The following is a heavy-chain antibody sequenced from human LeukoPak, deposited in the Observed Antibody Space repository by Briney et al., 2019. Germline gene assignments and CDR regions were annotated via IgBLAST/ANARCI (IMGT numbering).Heavy chain of an antibody. J-gene: IGHJ4*02. CDR3: AKGSATTVVTIDY. V-gene: IGHV3-30*18. CDR2: ISPDGSDK. D-gene: IGHD4-23*01. CDR1: GFTFSPYG. Sequence: GGSLRLSCAASGFTFSPYGMHWVRQAPGKGLEWVAVISPDGSDKYYADSVKGRFTISRDNSKNTMYLQMNSLRDEDTAVYYCAKGSATTVVTIDYWGQGTLVTVSS.